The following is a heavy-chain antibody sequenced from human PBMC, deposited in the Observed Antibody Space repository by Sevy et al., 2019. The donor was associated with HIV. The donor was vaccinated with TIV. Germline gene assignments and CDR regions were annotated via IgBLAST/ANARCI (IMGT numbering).Heavy chain of an antibody. CDR2: ISSSSSYI. D-gene: IGHD6-13*01. CDR3: ARDRIAAAGTAYNWFDP. Sequence: GSLRLSCAASGFTFSSYSMNWVRQAPGQGLEWVSSISSSSSYIYYADSVKGRFTISRDNAKNSQYLQMNSLRAEDTAVYYCARDRIAAAGTAYNWFDPWGQGTLVTVSS. CDR1: GFTFSSYS. V-gene: IGHV3-21*01. J-gene: IGHJ5*02.